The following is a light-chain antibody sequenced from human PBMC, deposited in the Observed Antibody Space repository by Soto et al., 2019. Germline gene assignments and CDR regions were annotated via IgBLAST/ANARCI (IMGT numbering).Light chain of an antibody. V-gene: IGKV3-11*01. CDR3: QQRSNWPRFT. CDR2: DAS. Sequence: IVLTQSPGTLSLSPGERATLSCRASQSVSSYLAWYQQKPGQAPRLLIYDASNRATGIPARFSGSGSGTDFTLTISSLEPEDFAVYYCQQRSNWPRFTFGPGTKVHI. J-gene: IGKJ3*01. CDR1: QSVSSY.